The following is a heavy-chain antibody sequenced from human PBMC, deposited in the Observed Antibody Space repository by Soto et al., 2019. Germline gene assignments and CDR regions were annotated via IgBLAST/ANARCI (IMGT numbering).Heavy chain of an antibody. CDR3: AAVELHSDAKLGY. D-gene: IGHD1-7*01. Sequence: ASVKVSCKASGYTFTSYDINWVRQATGQGLEWMGWMNPNSGNTGYAQKFQGRVTMTRNTSISTAYMELSSLRSEDTAVYYCAAVELHSDAKLGYWGQGTLVTVSS. CDR2: MNPNSGNT. J-gene: IGHJ4*02. V-gene: IGHV1-8*01. CDR1: GYTFTSYD.